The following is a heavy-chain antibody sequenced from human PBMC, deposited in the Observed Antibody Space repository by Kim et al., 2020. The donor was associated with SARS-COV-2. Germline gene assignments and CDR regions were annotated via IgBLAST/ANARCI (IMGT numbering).Heavy chain of an antibody. CDR2: T. J-gene: IGHJ5*02. D-gene: IGHD2-15*01. Sequence: TNYNPSLQSRVTMSVDTSKNQFSLKLSSVTAADTAVYYCARELLHNWFDPWGQVTLVTVSS. CDR3: ARELLHNWFDP. V-gene: IGHV4-4*07.